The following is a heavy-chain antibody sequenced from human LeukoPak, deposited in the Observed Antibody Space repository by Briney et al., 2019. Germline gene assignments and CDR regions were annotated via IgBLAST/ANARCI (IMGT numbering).Heavy chain of an antibody. CDR3: ARDGNHTPTVVAPGTGAFDI. CDR2: IYHSGST. J-gene: IGHJ3*02. Sequence: PSETLSLTFAVSGGSISSRHWWSWVRQPPGKGVEWSGAIYHSGSTNYNPSLKSRVTISVDKSKNQFSLKLSSVTAADTAVYYCARDGNHTPTVVAPGTGAFDIWGQGTMVTVSS. CDR1: GGSISSRHW. D-gene: IGHD4-23*01. V-gene: IGHV4-4*02.